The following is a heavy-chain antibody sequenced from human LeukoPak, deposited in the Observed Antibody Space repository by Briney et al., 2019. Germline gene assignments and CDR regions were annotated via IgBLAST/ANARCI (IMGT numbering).Heavy chain of an antibody. J-gene: IGHJ3*02. CDR2: IYPGDSNT. CDR3: ARQGFVTPFDI. CDR1: GYSFTNYW. Sequence: GESLKISCKGSGYSFTNYWIVWVRQMPGRGLEYMGFIYPGDSNTRYSPSFQGQVTISADKSISTAYLQWSSLKASDTAMYYCARQGFVTPFDIWGQGTMVTVSS. V-gene: IGHV5-51*01. D-gene: IGHD3-16*02.